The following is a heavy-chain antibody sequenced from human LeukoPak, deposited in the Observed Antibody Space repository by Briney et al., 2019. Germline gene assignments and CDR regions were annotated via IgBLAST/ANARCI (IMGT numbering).Heavy chain of an antibody. D-gene: IGHD5-12*01. V-gene: IGHV3-21*01. CDR3: AREPPVDGYDSVY. CDR2: ISSSSSYI. Sequence: GGSLRLSCAASGFTFSSYSMNWVRQAPGKGLEWVSSISSSSSYIYYADSVKGRFTISRDNAKNSLCLQMNSLRAEDTAVYYCAREPPVDGYDSVYWGQGTLVTVSS. CDR1: GFTFSSYS. J-gene: IGHJ4*02.